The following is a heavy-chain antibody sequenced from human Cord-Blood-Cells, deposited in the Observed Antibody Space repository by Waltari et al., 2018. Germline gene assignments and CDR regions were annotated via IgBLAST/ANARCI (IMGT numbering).Heavy chain of an antibody. CDR2: KKKDGSEK. CDR3: ARENDFWSGYYVDY. V-gene: IGHV3-7*01. J-gene: IGHJ4*02. D-gene: IGHD3-3*01. CDR1: GFTFSSYW. Sequence: EVQLVESGGGLVQPGGSLRLSCAASGFTFSSYWMSWVRQAPGKGLEWVANKKKDGSEKYYVDSVKGRFTISRDNAKNSLYLQMNSLRAEDTAVYYCARENDFWSGYYVDYWGQGTLVTVSS.